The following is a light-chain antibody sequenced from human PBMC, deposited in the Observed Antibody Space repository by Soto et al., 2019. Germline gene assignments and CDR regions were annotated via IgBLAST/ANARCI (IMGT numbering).Light chain of an antibody. CDR2: DAS. Sequence: EILLTQSPATLSLSPGERATLSCRASQSVRSSLAWYQQKPGQGPRLLIYDASTRATGIPGRFSGSGSGTDFTLTISNLEPEDFAVYYCQQRSSWPWTFGQGAKVEIK. V-gene: IGKV3-11*01. J-gene: IGKJ1*01. CDR3: QQRSSWPWT. CDR1: QSVRSS.